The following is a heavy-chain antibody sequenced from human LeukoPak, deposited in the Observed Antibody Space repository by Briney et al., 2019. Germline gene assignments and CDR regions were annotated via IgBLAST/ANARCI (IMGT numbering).Heavy chain of an antibody. D-gene: IGHD6-13*01. V-gene: IGHV4-61*01. CDR3: AREYSSFDY. J-gene: IGHJ4*02. CDR2: IYYSGTT. CDR1: GDPITSNSNYK. Sequence: SETLSLTCTVSGDPITSNSNYKWTWLRQPPGKGLEWIGYIYYSGTTNYNPSLNSRVSISVDTSRNQFSLKLSSVTAADTAVYYCAREYSSFDYWGQGTLVTVSS.